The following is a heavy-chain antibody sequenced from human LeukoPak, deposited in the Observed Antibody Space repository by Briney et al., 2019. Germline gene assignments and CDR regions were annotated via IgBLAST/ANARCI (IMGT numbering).Heavy chain of an antibody. CDR1: GGSFSGYY. J-gene: IGHJ6*02. D-gene: IGHD2-2*01. CDR3: ARGSLIYCSSTSCPYYYYGMDV. CDR2: INHSGST. V-gene: IGHV4-34*01. Sequence: PSETLSLTCAVYGGSFSGYYWSWIRQPPGKGLEWIGEINHSGSTNYNPSLKSRVTISVDTSKNQFSLKLSSVTAADTAVYYCARGSLIYCSSTSCPYYYYGMDVWGQGATVTVSS.